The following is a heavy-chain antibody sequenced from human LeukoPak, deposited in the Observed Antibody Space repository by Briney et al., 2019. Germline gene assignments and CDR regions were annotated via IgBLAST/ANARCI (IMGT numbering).Heavy chain of an antibody. J-gene: IGHJ6*02. D-gene: IGHD6-19*01. Sequence: GGSLRLSCAASGFTFSSYAMSWVRQAPGKGLQWVAVILYDGGNKYYADSVRGRFIISRDNSKNTLYLHMNSLTAEDTAVYYCARVVAGSVYNSGMDVWGQGTTVTVSS. CDR3: ARVVAGSVYNSGMDV. CDR1: GFTFSSYA. CDR2: ILYDGGNK. V-gene: IGHV3-30*01.